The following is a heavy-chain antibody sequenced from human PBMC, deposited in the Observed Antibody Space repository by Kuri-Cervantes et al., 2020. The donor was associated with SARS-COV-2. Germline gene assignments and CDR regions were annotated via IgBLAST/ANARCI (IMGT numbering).Heavy chain of an antibody. CDR3: AGGGRGSGQAGPNASWYFDL. V-gene: IGHV4-59*01. D-gene: IGHD3-16*01. Sequence: SETLSLTCTVSGGSISSYFWSWIRQPPGKGLEWIGYIYYSGSTNYNPSLKSRVTISVDTSKNQFSLKLSSVTAADTAVYYCAGGGRGSGQAGPNASWYFDLWGRGTLVTVSS. J-gene: IGHJ2*01. CDR1: GGSISSYF. CDR2: IYYSGST.